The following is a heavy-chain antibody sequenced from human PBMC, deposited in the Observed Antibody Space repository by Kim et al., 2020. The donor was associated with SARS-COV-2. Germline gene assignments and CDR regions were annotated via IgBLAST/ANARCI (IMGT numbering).Heavy chain of an antibody. V-gene: IGHV1-69*13. D-gene: IGHD3-9*01. CDR3: ARLDDILTGYNYYYYGMDV. J-gene: IGHJ6*02. CDR1: GGTFSSYA. CDR2: IIPIFGTA. Sequence: SVKVSCKASGGTFSSYAISWVRQAPGQGLEWMGGIIPIFGTANYAQKFQRRVTITADESTSTAYMELSSLRSEDTAVYYCARLDDILTGYNYYYYGMDVWGQGTTVTVSS.